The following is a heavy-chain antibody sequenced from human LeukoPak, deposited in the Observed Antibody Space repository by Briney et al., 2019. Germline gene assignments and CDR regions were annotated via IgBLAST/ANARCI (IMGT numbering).Heavy chain of an antibody. CDR1: GYTFTDHY. V-gene: IGHV1-2*02. D-gene: IGHD7-27*01. Sequence: GASVKVSCQALGYTFTDHYFHWLRQAPGQGIEWMGWIHPGRGDTNIAQKFQGRVSLTRDMFISTAYMELSRLTPDDTAVYYCARDHNWGPDYWGQGTLVSVSS. CDR2: IHPGRGDT. CDR3: ARDHNWGPDY. J-gene: IGHJ4*02.